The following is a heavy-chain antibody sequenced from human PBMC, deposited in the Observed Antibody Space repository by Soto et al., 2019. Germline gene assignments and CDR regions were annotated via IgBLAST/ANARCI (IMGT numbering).Heavy chain of an antibody. J-gene: IGHJ4*02. CDR3: ARVAVGAMGSFDY. Sequence: SETLSLTCAVYGGSFSGYYWSWIRQPPGKGLEWIGEINHSGSTNYNPSLKSRFTISVDTSKNQFSLKLSFVTAADTAVYYCARVAVGAMGSFDYWGQGTLVTVSS. D-gene: IGHD1-26*01. CDR2: INHSGST. V-gene: IGHV4-34*01. CDR1: GGSFSGYY.